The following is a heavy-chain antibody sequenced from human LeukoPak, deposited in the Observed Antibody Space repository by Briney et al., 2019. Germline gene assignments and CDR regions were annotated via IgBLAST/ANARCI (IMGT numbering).Heavy chain of an antibody. CDR1: GFTFDDYA. Sequence: GGSLRLSCAASGFTFDDYAMHWVRQAPGKGLEWVSGISWNSGSIGYADSVKGRSTISRDNAKNSLYLQMNSLRAEDMASYYCAKDIRRVIRGHMDVWGKGTTVTVSS. J-gene: IGHJ6*03. CDR3: AKDIRRVIRGHMDV. V-gene: IGHV3-9*03. CDR2: ISWNSGSI. D-gene: IGHD2/OR15-2a*01.